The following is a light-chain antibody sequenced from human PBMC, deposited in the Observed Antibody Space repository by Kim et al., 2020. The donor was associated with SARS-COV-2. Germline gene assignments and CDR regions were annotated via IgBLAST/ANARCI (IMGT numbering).Light chain of an antibody. Sequence: GKSITISCTGTSSDVRYYNSVSWYQQHPGKVPKLIIYDVSGRASGVSNRFSGSQSGNTASLTISGLRAEDEADYYCSSHTTSSTYVFGSGTKVTVL. CDR3: SSHTTSSTYV. V-gene: IGLV2-14*03. J-gene: IGLJ1*01. CDR2: DVS. CDR1: SSDVRYYNS.